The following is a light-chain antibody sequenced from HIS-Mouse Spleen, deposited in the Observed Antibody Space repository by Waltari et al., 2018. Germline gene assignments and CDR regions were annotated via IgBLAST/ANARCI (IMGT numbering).Light chain of an antibody. CDR2: EDS. CDR1: ALPKNY. CDR3: YSTDSSGNHRV. Sequence: SYELTQPPSVSVSPGQTARITCSGAALPKNYAYRYQQKSGQAPVLVIYEDSKRPSGIPERFSGSSSGTMATLTISGAQVEDEADYYCYSTDSSGNHRVFGGGTKLTVL. J-gene: IGLJ2*01. V-gene: IGLV3-10*01.